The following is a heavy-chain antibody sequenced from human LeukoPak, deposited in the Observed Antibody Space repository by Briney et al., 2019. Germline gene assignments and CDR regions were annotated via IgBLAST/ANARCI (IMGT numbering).Heavy chain of an antibody. V-gene: IGHV3-74*01. Sequence: GGSLRLSCAASGFTFTKFWMHWVRQAPGRGLVWVSRVKGDGISTLYADSVKGRFTISRDNAKDTLYLQMNSLRADDTALYYCATGPYAAFEMWGQGTMVTVSS. J-gene: IGHJ3*02. D-gene: IGHD2-2*01. CDR2: VKGDGIST. CDR1: GFTFTKFW. CDR3: ATGPYAAFEM.